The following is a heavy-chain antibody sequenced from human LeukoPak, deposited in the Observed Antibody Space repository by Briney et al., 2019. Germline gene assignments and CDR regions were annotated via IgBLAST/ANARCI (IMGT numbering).Heavy chain of an antibody. CDR1: GGSFSGYY. CDR2: INHSGST. J-gene: IGHJ4*02. CDR3: ARGSGRKATISIAARPRLYYFDY. D-gene: IGHD6-6*01. V-gene: IGHV4-34*01. Sequence: SETLSLTCAVYGGSFSGYYWSWIRQPPGKGLEWIGEINHSGSTNYNPSLKSRVTISVDTSKNQFSLKPSSVTAADTAVYYCARGSGRKATISIAARPRLYYFDYWGQGTLVTVSS.